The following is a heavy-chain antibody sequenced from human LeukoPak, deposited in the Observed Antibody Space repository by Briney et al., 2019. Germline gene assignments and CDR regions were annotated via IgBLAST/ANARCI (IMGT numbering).Heavy chain of an antibody. CDR2: IYHSGST. V-gene: IGHV4-38-2*01. D-gene: IGHD3-10*01. CDR3: ARVYGSGSRYFDY. J-gene: IGHJ4*02. Sequence: WETLSLTCGVSGYSISSGYYWGWIRQPPGKGLDWIGTIYHSGSTFYNPSLKSRVTISVDTSKNQFSLKLSSVTAADTAVYYCARVYGSGSRYFDYWGQGTLVTVSS. CDR1: GYSISSGYY.